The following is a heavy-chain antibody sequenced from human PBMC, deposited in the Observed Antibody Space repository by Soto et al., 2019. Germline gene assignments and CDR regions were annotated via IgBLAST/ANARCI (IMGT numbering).Heavy chain of an antibody. CDR3: ARAIEDGSSWPRTYYYYGMDV. V-gene: IGHV1-2*04. D-gene: IGHD6-13*01. Sequence: ASVKVSCKASGYTFTGYYMHWVRQAPGQGLEWMGWINPNSGGTNYAQKFQGWVTMTRDTSISTAYMELSRLRSDDTAVYYCARAIEDGSSWPRTYYYYGMDVWGQGTTVTVSS. CDR2: INPNSGGT. CDR1: GYTFTGYY. J-gene: IGHJ6*02.